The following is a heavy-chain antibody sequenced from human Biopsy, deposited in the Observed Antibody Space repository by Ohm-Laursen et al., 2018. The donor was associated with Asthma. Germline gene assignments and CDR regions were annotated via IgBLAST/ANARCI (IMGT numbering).Heavy chain of an antibody. Sequence: ASVKVSCKPSGYTFNSAGITWVRQAPGQGLERMGWISVYNGNTKVAQKLQDRVTMITDTSTSTAYMELRSLRSDDTAVYFCARAVDYSHYYGIDVWGQGTTVTVS. CDR3: ARAVDYSHYYGIDV. CDR1: GYTFNSAG. CDR2: ISVYNGNT. D-gene: IGHD3-10*01. V-gene: IGHV1-18*01. J-gene: IGHJ6*02.